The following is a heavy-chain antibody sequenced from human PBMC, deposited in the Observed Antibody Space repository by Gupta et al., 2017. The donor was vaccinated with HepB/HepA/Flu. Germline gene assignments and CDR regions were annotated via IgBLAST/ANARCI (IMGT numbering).Heavy chain of an antibody. CDR1: GFTFSSFG. V-gene: IGHV3-23*01. D-gene: IGHD6-19*01. CDR2: IVGDGGKT. J-gene: IGHJ4*02. CDR3: AKALSSGRLYYFDF. Sequence: EVQLLESVGGLVQPGGSLRLSCAASGFTFSSFGMSWIRQAPGKGLEWVSDIVGDGGKTHYADSLKGRFTISRDNSKNTVYLQMSSLSPEDTAVYYCAKALSSGRLYYFDFRGQGTLVTVSS.